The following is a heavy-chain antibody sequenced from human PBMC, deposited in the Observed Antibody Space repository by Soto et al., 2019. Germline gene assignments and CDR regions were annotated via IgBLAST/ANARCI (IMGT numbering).Heavy chain of an antibody. D-gene: IGHD6-13*01. CDR2: IYHSGST. CDR3: AGGGGESSSWPDY. V-gene: IGHV4-4*02. Sequence: QVQLQESGPGLVKPSGTLSLTCAVSGGSISSSNWWSWVRQPPGKGLEWIGEIYHSGSTNYNPSPKSRGPLTINKPKNPVPPKVGSGAGGGPAGDFWAGGGGESSSWPDYWGQGTLVTVSS. J-gene: IGHJ4*02. CDR1: GGSISSSNW.